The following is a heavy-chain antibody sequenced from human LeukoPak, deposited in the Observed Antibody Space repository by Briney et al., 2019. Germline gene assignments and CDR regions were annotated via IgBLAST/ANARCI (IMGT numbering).Heavy chain of an antibody. V-gene: IGHV1-8*01. CDR1: GYTFTSYD. CDR3: ARGHYCSSTSCYLYYYYYGMDV. J-gene: IGHJ6*02. D-gene: IGHD2-2*01. CDR2: MNPNSGNT. Sequence: ASVKVSCKASGYTFTSYDINWVRQATGQGLEWMGWMNPNSGNTGYAQKFQGRVTMTRNTSISTAYMELSSLRSEDTAVYYCARGHYCSSTSCYLYYYYYGMDVWGQGTTVTVSS.